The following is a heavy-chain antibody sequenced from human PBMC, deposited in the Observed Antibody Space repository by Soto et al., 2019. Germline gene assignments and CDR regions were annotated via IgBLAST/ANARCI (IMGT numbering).Heavy chain of an antibody. V-gene: IGHV1-69*02. J-gene: IGHJ6*02. CDR2: IIPILGIA. CDR3: ARLHYYDSSGYPGGYGMDV. CDR1: GGTFSSYT. Sequence: QVQLVQSGAEVKKPGSSVKVSCKASGGTFSSYTISWVRQAPGQGLEWMGRIIPILGIANYAQKFQGRVTITTDKSTSTAYMELSRLRSEDTAVYYCARLHYYDSSGYPGGYGMDVWGQGTTVTVSS. D-gene: IGHD3-22*01.